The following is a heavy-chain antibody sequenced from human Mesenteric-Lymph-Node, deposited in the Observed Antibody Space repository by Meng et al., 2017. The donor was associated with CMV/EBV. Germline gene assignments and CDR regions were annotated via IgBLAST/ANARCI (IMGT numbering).Heavy chain of an antibody. CDR2: IKTNGEGGTT. Sequence: GESLKISCAASGFTFSHAWLSWARQAPGKGLEWVARIKTNGEGGTTDYAAPVKGRFTISRDDSKATVYLQMNSLKTEDTALYYCSTPPLLDYWGQGTEVTVSS. CDR3: STPPLLDY. CDR1: GFTFSHAW. J-gene: IGHJ4*02. V-gene: IGHV3-15*01.